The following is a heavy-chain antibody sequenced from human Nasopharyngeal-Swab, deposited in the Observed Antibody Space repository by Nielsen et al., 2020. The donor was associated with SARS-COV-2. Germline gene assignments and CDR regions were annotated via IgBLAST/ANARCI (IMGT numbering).Heavy chain of an antibody. J-gene: IGHJ6*02. CDR1: GGSFSGSY. Sequence: SETLSLTCAVYGGSFSGSYWGWIRQPPGKGLEWIGSIYHSGSTYYNPSLKSRVTISVDTSKNQFSLKLSSVTAADTAVYYCTYSSSWYFYGMDVWGQGTTVTVSS. V-gene: IGHV4-34*03. CDR2: IYHSGST. D-gene: IGHD6-13*01. CDR3: TYSSSWYFYGMDV.